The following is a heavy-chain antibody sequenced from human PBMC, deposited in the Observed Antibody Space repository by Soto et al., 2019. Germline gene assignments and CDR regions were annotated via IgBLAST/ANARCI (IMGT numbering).Heavy chain of an antibody. D-gene: IGHD6-19*01. J-gene: IGHJ6*02. CDR3: AKDSRWLVETHYYYGMDV. Sequence: EVQLLESGGGLVQPGGSLRLSCAASGFTFSSYAMSWVRQAPGKGLEWVSAISGSGGSTYYADSVKGRFTISRDNPKNTLYLQMNSLRAEDTAVYYCAKDSRWLVETHYYYGMDVWGQGTTVTVSS. V-gene: IGHV3-23*01. CDR1: GFTFSSYA. CDR2: ISGSGGST.